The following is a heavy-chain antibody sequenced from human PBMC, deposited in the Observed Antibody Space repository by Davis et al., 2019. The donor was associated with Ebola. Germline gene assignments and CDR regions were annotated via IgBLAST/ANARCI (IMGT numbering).Heavy chain of an antibody. CDR3: ARAALLWFREPPGP. J-gene: IGHJ5*02. CDR1: GGSFSGYY. V-gene: IGHV4-34*01. D-gene: IGHD3-10*01. CDR2: INHSGST. Sequence: MPSETLSLTCAVYGGSFSGYYWSWIRQPPGKGLEWIGEINHSGSTNYNQSLKSRVTISVDTSKNQFSLKLSSVTAADTAVYYCARAALLWFREPPGPWGQGTLVTVSS.